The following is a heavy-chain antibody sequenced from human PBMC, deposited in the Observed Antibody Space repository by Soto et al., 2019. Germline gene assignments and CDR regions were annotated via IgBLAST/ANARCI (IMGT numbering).Heavy chain of an antibody. CDR2: MNPNSGNT. Sequence: ASVKVSCKASGYTFTSYDINWVRQATGQGLEWMGWMNPNSGNTGYAQKFQGRVTMTRNTSISTAYMELGSLRSEDTAVYYCARHQQRTWNWFDPWGQGTLVTVSS. J-gene: IGHJ5*02. D-gene: IGHD6-13*01. V-gene: IGHV1-8*01. CDR1: GYTFTSYD. CDR3: ARHQQRTWNWFDP.